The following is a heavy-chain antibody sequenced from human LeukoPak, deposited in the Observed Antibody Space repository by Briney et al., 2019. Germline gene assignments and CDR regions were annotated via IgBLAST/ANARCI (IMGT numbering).Heavy chain of an antibody. CDR2: ISYDGSNK. V-gene: IGHV3-30*18. Sequence: GGSLRLSCAASGFTFSSYGMHWVRQAPGKGLEWVAVISYDGSNKYYADSVKGRFTISRDNSKNTLYLQMNSLRAEDTAVYYCAKDHYCSGGSCYSNSVNDAFDIWGQGTMVTVSS. CDR1: GFTFSSYG. D-gene: IGHD2-15*01. CDR3: AKDHYCSGGSCYSNSVNDAFDI. J-gene: IGHJ3*02.